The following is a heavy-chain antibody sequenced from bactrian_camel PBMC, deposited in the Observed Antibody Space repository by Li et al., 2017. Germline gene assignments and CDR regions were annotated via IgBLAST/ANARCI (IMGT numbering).Heavy chain of an antibody. CDR3: AFIDDYWGPKCYANNPPATIGS. D-gene: IGHD1*01. J-gene: IGHJ6*01. CDR1: GFIFDGRD. CDR2: IGTDGAT. Sequence: QLVESGGGSVQAGGSLRLSCTDPGFIFDGRDMGWYRQGPGKECELVSSIGTDGATYYADSVKGRFTISQDNAKNTLYLQMTSLKPEDTAMYYCAFIDDYWGPKCYANNPPATIGSVGQGTQVTVS. V-gene: IGHV3S55*01.